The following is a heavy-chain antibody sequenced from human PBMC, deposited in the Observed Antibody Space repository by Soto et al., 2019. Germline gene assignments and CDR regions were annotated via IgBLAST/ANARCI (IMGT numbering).Heavy chain of an antibody. CDR1: GFTFSSYA. CDR3: ARHLTGTTVIYYYYGMDV. CDR2: ISYDGSNK. J-gene: IGHJ6*02. V-gene: IGHV3-30-3*01. D-gene: IGHD1-7*01. Sequence: QVQLVESGGGVVQPARSLRLSCAASGFTFSSYAMHWVRQAPGKGLEWVAVISYDGSNKYYADSVKGRFTISRDNSKNTLYLQMNSLRAEDTAVYYCARHLTGTTVIYYYYGMDVWGQGTTVTVSS.